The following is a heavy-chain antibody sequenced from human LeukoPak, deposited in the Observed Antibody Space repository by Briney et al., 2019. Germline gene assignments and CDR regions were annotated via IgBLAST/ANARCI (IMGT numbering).Heavy chain of an antibody. CDR1: GFTFSSYA. CDR2: ISGSGGST. J-gene: IGHJ4*02. V-gene: IGHV3-23*01. CDR3: ACSDDCGGDCYRY. Sequence: PGGSLRLSCAASGFTFSSYAMSWVRPAPGKGLEWVSAISGSGGSTYYADSVKGRFTISRDNAKNSLYLQMNSLRAEDTAVYYCACSDDCGGDCYRYWGQGTLVTVSS. D-gene: IGHD2-21*01.